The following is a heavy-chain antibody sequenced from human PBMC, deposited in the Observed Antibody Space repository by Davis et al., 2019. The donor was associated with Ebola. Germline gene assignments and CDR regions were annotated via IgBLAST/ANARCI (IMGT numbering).Heavy chain of an antibody. CDR2: ISYDGSNK. Sequence: PGGSLRLSCAASGFTFSSYAMHWVRQAPGKGLEWVAVISYDGSNKYYADSVKGRFTISRDNSKNTLYLQMNSLRAEDTAVYYCARDLFSGYSSGWFPDYWGQGTLVTVSS. J-gene: IGHJ4*02. CDR3: ARDLFSGYSSGWFPDY. V-gene: IGHV3-30-3*01. D-gene: IGHD6-19*01. CDR1: GFTFSSYA.